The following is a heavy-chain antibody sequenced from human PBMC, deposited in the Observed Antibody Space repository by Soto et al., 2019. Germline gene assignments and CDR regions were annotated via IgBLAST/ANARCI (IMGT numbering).Heavy chain of an antibody. J-gene: IGHJ4*02. CDR3: VKDKGAAAGFDY. CDR1: GFTFSNNG. CDR2: ISYEGSDK. V-gene: IGHV3-30*18. D-gene: IGHD6-13*01. Sequence: QVHLLESGGGVVQPGRSLRLSCAASGFTFSNNGMHWVRQAPGKGLEWMGVISYEGSDKYYAGSVKGRFTISRDNSKNTLYRQLDSMRAQDTAIYYCVKDKGAAAGFDYWGQGNLVTVSS.